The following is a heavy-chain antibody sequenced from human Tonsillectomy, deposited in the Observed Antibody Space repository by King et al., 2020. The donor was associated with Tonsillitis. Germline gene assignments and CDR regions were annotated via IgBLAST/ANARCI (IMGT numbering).Heavy chain of an antibody. Sequence: ITLKESGPTLVKPTQTLTLTCTFSGFSLSTYRVGVGWIRQPPGKALEWLALIYWDDDKRYSPSLKSRLTITKDTSKNQVVLTMTNMDPVDTATYYCVHVDRGYCSSSTSCYLNGFDPWGPGTLVTVSS. CDR3: VHVDRGYCSSSTSCYLNGFDP. V-gene: IGHV2-5*02. D-gene: IGHD2-2*01. CDR1: GFSLSTYRVG. J-gene: IGHJ5*02. CDR2: IYWDDDK.